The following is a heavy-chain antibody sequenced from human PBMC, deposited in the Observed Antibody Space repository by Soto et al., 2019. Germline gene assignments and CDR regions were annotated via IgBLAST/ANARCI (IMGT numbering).Heavy chain of an antibody. CDR1: GFTLSDFA. D-gene: IGHD4-17*01. J-gene: IGHJ4*02. CDR2: ISYDGTKE. CDR3: ASPVGDFDPHFDY. V-gene: IGHV3-30-3*01. Sequence: QVQLVESGGGVVQPGRSLRLSCAASGFTLSDFAMHWVRQAPGRGLEWVAVISYDGTKEYFADSVRGRFTISRDNSNHTLFLQMNNLRPGDTAVYYCASPVGDFDPHFDYWGQGTLVTVYS.